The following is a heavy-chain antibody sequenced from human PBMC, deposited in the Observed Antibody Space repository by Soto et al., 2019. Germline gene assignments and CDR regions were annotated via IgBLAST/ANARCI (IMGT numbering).Heavy chain of an antibody. D-gene: IGHD5-12*01. Sequence: SETLSLTCTVSGGSIRYYYWSWIRQPAGKGLEWIGRIYDTGSVNYNPSLKSRVTISVDIPQNQLSLILSPVTAADTAVYYCARVQRYSGSFRWFDPWGQGTLVTVSS. CDR3: ARVQRYSGSFRWFDP. CDR2: IYDTGSV. J-gene: IGHJ5*02. CDR1: GGSIRYYY. V-gene: IGHV4-4*07.